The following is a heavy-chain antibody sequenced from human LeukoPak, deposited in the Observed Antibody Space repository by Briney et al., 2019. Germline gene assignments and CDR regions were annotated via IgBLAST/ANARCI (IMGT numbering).Heavy chain of an antibody. V-gene: IGHV4-30-2*01. CDR1: GGSISSGGYY. D-gene: IGHD2-2*01. CDR3: ARGEYQLDY. J-gene: IGHJ4*02. CDR2: IYHSGST. Sequence: SETLSLTCTVSGGSISSGGYYWSWIRQPPGKGLEWIGYIYHSGSTYYNPSLKSRVTISVGRSKNQFSLKLSSVTAADTAVYYCARGEYQLDYWGQGTLVTVSS.